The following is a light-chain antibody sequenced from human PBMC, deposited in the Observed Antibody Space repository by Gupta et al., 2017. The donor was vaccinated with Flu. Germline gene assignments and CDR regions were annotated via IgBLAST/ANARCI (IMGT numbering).Light chain of an antibody. Sequence: ERTTLTCSASHSVSSYLAWYQQKPGQAPSLLIYYASNSATGIPARFSGSGCGTDVTLTISGLEPEDFSVYYCQQRSNWPPLTFGGGTKVEIK. V-gene: IGKV3-11*01. J-gene: IGKJ4*01. CDR2: YAS. CDR1: HSVSSY. CDR3: QQRSNWPPLT.